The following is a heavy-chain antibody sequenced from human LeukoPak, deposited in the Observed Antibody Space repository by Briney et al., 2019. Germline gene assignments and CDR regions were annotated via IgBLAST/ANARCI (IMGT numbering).Heavy chain of an antibody. CDR2: IYSGGST. V-gene: IGHV3-66*01. CDR3: ASLYYGGNNFDY. Sequence: PGGSLRLSCAASKFTVSSKYMSWVRQAPGKGLEWVSVIYSGGSTHYADSVKGRFTISRDNSKNTLYLQMNRLRAEDTAVYYCASLYYGGNNFDYWGQGTLVTVSS. CDR1: KFTVSSKY. D-gene: IGHD4-23*01. J-gene: IGHJ4*02.